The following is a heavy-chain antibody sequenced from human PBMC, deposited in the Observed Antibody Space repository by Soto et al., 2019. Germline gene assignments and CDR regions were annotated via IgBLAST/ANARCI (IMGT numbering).Heavy chain of an antibody. Sequence: QVQLVQSGAEVKKPGSSVKVSCKASGGTFSSYTISWVRQAPGQGLEWMGRIIPILGIANYAQKFQGRVTINADKSTRTAYMELSSQESEDTAVYYCARDRDAPAGGPTSYFAWSYYMDVWGKGTTVTVSS. V-gene: IGHV1-69*08. CDR2: IIPILGIA. CDR1: GGTFSSYT. D-gene: IGHD3-9*01. J-gene: IGHJ6*03. CDR3: ARDRDAPAGGPTSYFAWSYYMDV.